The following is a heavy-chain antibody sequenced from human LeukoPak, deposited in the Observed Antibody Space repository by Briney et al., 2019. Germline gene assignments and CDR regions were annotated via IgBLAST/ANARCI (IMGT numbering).Heavy chain of an antibody. J-gene: IGHJ6*03. Sequence: PSETLSITCTVSGGSISSYYWSWIRQPPGKGLEWIGYIYYSGSTNYNPSLKSRVTISVDTSKNQFSLKLSSVTAADTAVYYCARDTVAGTDYYYYMDVWGKGTTVTVSS. CDR1: GGSISSYY. CDR2: IYYSGST. V-gene: IGHV4-59*01. D-gene: IGHD6-19*01. CDR3: ARDTVAGTDYYYYMDV.